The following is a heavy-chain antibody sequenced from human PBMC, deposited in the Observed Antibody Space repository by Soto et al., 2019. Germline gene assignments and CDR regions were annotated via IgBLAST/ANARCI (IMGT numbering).Heavy chain of an antibody. CDR2: IYPGDSDT. CDR3: ARHRYCSSTSCYKYYYGREV. D-gene: IGHD2-2*02. Sequence: GESLKISCKGSGYSFNSYWIGGVRQMPGKGLEWMGIIYPGDSDTRYSPSFQGQVTISADKSISTAYLQWSSLKASDTAMYYCARHRYCSSTSCYKYYYGREVWGQETTVTVSS. V-gene: IGHV5-51*01. J-gene: IGHJ6*02. CDR1: GYSFNSYW.